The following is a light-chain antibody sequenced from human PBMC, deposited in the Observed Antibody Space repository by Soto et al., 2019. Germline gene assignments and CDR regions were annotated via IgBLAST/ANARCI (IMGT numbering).Light chain of an antibody. CDR1: QSVSSSF. CDR3: QEYGTSRT. V-gene: IGKV3-20*01. J-gene: IGKJ1*01. Sequence: EIVLTQSQGTLSLSPGERATLTCRASQSVSSSFLAWYQQRPGQAPRLLMFAASKTAPGIPDRFSGSGSGTDFTLTISRLEPEDFAVYYCQEYGTSRTFGQGTKVDIK. CDR2: AAS.